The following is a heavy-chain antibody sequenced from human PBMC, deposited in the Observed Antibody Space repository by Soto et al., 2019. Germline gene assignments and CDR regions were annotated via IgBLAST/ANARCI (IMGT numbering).Heavy chain of an antibody. Sequence: TVSGGSISSGDYYWSWIRQPPGKGLEWIGYIYYSGSTYYNPSLKSRVTISVDTSKNQFSLKLSSVTAADTAVYYCARDRPDIVVVPAAIRWGDYGMDVWGQGTTVTVSS. CDR1: GGSISSGDYY. CDR3: ARDRPDIVVVPAAIRWGDYGMDV. J-gene: IGHJ6*02. V-gene: IGHV4-30-4*01. CDR2: IYYSGST. D-gene: IGHD2-2*02.